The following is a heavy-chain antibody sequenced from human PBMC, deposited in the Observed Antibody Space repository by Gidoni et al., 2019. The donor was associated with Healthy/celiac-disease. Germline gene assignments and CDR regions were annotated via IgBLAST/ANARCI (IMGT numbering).Heavy chain of an antibody. CDR2: IYPGDSDT. Sequence: EVQLVQSGAEVKKPGESLKISCKGSGYSFTSYWIGWVRQMPGKGLEWMGIIYPGDSDTRYSPSFQGQVTISADKSISTAYLQWSSLKASDTAMYYCARSDRNTVTTYNWFDPWGQGTLVTVSS. CDR3: ARSDRNTVTTYNWFDP. J-gene: IGHJ5*02. D-gene: IGHD4-17*01. V-gene: IGHV5-51*03. CDR1: GYSFTSYW.